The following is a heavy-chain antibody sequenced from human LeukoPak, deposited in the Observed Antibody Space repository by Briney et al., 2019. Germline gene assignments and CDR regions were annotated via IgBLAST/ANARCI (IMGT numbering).Heavy chain of an antibody. J-gene: IGHJ4*02. CDR3: ARARIPSGYDSGPYYFDY. D-gene: IGHD5-12*01. CDR1: GGSISSGGYY. V-gene: IGHV4-31*03. Sequence: SETLSLTCTVSGGSISSGGYYWSWIRQHPGKGLEWIGYIYYSGSAYYNPSLKSRVTISVDTSKNQFSLKLSSVTAADTAVYYCARARIPSGYDSGPYYFDYWGQGTLVTVSS. CDR2: IYYSGSA.